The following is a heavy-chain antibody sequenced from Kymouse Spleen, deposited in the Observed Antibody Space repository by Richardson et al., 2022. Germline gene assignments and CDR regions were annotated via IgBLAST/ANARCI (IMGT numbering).Heavy chain of an antibody. Sequence: QVQLVESGGGVVQPGRSLRLSCAASGFTFSSYGMHWVRQAPGKGLEWVAVISYDGSNKYYADSVKGRFTISRDNSKNTLYLQMNSLRAEDTAVYYCAGRIAAAGTSWFDPWGQGTLVTVSS. CDR2: ISYDGSNK. J-gene: IGHJ5*02. D-gene: IGHD6-13*01. CDR1: GFTFSSYG. V-gene: IGHV3-30*18. CDR3: AGRIAAAGTSWFDP.